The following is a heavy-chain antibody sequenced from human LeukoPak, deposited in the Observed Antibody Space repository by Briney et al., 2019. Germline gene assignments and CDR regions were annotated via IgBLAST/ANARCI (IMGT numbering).Heavy chain of an antibody. CDR3: ARQWLDRRRDY. D-gene: IGHD6-19*01. CDR2: IYYSGST. Sequence: PSETLSLTCTVSGGSISSYYWSWIRQPAGKGLEWIGSIYYSGSTYYNPSLKSRVTISVDTSKNQFSLKLSSVTAADTAVYYCARQWLDRRRDYWGQGTLVTVSS. CDR1: GGSISSYY. J-gene: IGHJ4*02. V-gene: IGHV4-4*07.